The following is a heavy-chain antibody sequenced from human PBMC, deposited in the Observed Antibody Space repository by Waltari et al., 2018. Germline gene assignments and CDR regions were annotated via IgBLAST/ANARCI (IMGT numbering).Heavy chain of an antibody. J-gene: IGHJ2*01. D-gene: IGHD2-21*01. CDR1: GGSISSSSYY. CDR2: IYYSGST. CDR3: ARHGSELLAYWYFDL. Sequence: QLQLQESGPGLVKPSETLSLTCTVSGGSISSSSYYWGGIRQHPGKGLEWIGRIYYSGSTYYNPSLKRRVTISVDTSKNQFSLKLSSVTAADTAVYYCARHGSELLAYWYFDLWGRGTLVTVSS. V-gene: IGHV4-39*01.